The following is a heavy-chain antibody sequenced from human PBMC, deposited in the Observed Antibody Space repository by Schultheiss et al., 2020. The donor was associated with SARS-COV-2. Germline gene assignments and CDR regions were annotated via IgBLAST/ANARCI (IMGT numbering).Heavy chain of an antibody. J-gene: IGHJ4*02. CDR1: GGTFSSYA. Sequence: ASVKVSCKASGGTFSSYAISWVRQAPGQGLEWMGIINPSGGSTSYAQKFQGRVTMTRDTSTNTVYMELSSLRSEDTAVYYCARGLIYDYVWGSYRYYFDYWGQGTLVTVSS. D-gene: IGHD3-16*02. V-gene: IGHV1-46*01. CDR3: ARGLIYDYVWGSYRYYFDY. CDR2: INPSGGST.